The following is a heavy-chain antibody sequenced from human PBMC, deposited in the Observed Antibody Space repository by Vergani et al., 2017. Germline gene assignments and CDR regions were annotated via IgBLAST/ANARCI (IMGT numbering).Heavy chain of an antibody. CDR3: ARGALWWLRQIDS. CDR1: GDSMNTYY. J-gene: IGHJ4*02. Sequence: QVQLQESGPGLVKPSETLSLTCSVPGDSMNTYYWTWIRQPPGKGMEWIGYIYDSGDTKYNPSLKSRVTMSLDTSKNPFSLNLYSVTAADTAVYYCARGALWWLRQIDSWGQGTLVTVSS. V-gene: IGHV4-59*01. D-gene: IGHD2-21*01. CDR2: IYDSGDT.